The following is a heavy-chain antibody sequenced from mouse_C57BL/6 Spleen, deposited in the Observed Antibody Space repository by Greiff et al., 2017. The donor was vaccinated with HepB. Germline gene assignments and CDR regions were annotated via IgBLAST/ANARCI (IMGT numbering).Heavy chain of an antibody. CDR1: GYTFTSYW. CDR3: ARTYYSNGAMDY. V-gene: IGHV1-69*01. D-gene: IGHD2-5*01. CDR2: IDPSDSYT. J-gene: IGHJ4*01. Sequence: QVQLQQSGAELVMPGASVKLSCKASGYTFTSYWMHWVKQRPGQGLEWIGEIDPSDSYTNYNQKFKGKSTLTVDKSSSTAYMQLSSLTSEDSAVNYWARTYYSNGAMDYWVQGTSVTVSS.